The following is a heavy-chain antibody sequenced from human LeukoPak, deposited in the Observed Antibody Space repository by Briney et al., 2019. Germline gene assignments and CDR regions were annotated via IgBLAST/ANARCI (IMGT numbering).Heavy chain of an antibody. J-gene: IGHJ3*02. V-gene: IGHV4-59*12. CDR3: ARVHVWTFGAFDI. Sequence: SETLSLTCTVSGDAIIDDSWSWIRQPPGKGLEWIGYIYEGGSANYNPSLRSRVTISLDTSKNQFSLKLSSVTAADTAVYYCARVHVWTFGAFDIWGQGTMVTVSS. CDR2: IYEGGSA. D-gene: IGHD3-16*01. CDR1: GDAIIDDS.